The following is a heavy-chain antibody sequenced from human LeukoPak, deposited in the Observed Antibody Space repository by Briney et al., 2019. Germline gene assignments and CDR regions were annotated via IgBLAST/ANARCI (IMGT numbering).Heavy chain of an antibody. CDR1: GFTFSRYG. D-gene: IGHD2-15*01. CDR2: ISGSGGST. CDR3: AKGGSGHYYGMDV. V-gene: IGHV3-23*01. J-gene: IGHJ6*02. Sequence: GGSLRLSCAASGFTFSRYGMSWVRQAPGKGREWVSAISGSGGSTYYADSVKGRFTISRDNSKNTLYLQMNSLRAEDTAVYFCAKGGSGHYYGMDVWGLGTTVTVSS.